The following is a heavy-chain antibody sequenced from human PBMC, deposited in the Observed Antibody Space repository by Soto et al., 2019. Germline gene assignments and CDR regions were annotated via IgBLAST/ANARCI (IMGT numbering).Heavy chain of an antibody. CDR1: GYTFTSYA. J-gene: IGHJ5*02. Sequence: ASVKVSCKASGYTFTSYAMHWVRQAPGQRLEWMGWINAGNGNTKYSQEFQGRVTITRDTSASTAYMELNSLRSDDTAVYYCARVTNWSYDWFDPWGQGTLVTVSS. CDR2: INAGNGNT. CDR3: ARVTNWSYDWFDP. V-gene: IGHV1-3*01. D-gene: IGHD1-7*01.